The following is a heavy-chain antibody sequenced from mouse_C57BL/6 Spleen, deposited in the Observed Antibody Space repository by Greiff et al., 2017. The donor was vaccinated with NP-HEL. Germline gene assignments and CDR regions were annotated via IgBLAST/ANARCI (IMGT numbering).Heavy chain of an antibody. Sequence: QVQLKQPGTELVKPGASVKLSCKASGYTFTSYWMHWVKQRPGQGLEWIGNINPSNGGTNYNEKFKSKATLTVDKSSSTAYMQLSSLTSEDSAVYYCARSSPYYSNYYFDYWGQGTTLTVSS. D-gene: IGHD2-5*01. CDR3: ARSSPYYSNYYFDY. V-gene: IGHV1-53*01. J-gene: IGHJ2*01. CDR1: GYTFTSYW. CDR2: INPSNGGT.